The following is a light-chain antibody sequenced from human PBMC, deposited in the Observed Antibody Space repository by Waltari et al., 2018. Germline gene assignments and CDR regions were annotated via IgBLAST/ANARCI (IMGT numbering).Light chain of an antibody. CDR2: GAS. J-gene: IGKJ4*01. CDR1: QRVSSN. Sequence: EIVMTQSPATLSVSPGERATLSCRARQRVSSNLAWYQQKPGQAPWLLIYGASTRDTAIPTRFSGSGSGTEFTLTISSVQSEDFAVYYCQHYNNGPLTFGGGTKVEIK. CDR3: QHYNNGPLT. V-gene: IGKV3-15*01.